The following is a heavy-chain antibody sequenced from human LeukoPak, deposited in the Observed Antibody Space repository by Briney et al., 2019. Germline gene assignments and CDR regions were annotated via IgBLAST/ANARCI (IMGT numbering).Heavy chain of an antibody. D-gene: IGHD5-18*01. CDR1: GGSISSYY. CDR3: ARLFSYSYGL. Sequence: PSETLSLTCTVSGGSISSYYWSWIRQPPGKGLEWIGYIYYSGSTNYNPPLKSRVTISVDTSKNQFSLKLSSVTAADTAVYYCARLFSYSYGLWGQGTLVTVSS. V-gene: IGHV4-59*08. CDR2: IYYSGST. J-gene: IGHJ4*02.